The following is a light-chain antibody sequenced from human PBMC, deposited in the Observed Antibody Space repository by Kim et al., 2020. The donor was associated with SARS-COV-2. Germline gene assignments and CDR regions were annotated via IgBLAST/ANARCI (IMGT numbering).Light chain of an antibody. V-gene: IGKV1-6*01. CDR2: GAS. CDR3: LQDYSYPLT. CDR1: QDISNE. Sequence: AIQMTQSPSSLSASVGDRVTITCRASQDISNELGWYLQKPGKAPELLIYGASTVQSGVPSRFSGSGFGTDFTLIISNLQPEDFATYYCLQDYSYPLTFGQGTRLEIK. J-gene: IGKJ5*01.